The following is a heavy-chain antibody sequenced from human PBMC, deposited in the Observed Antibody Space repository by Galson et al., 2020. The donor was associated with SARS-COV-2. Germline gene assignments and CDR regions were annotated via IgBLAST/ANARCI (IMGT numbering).Heavy chain of an antibody. J-gene: IGHJ6*02. D-gene: IGHD3-22*01. CDR2: ISYDGRNK. Sequence: GGSLRLSCAASGFTFSRYAVHWVRQAPGKGLEWVAVISYDGRNKHYADSVKCRFTISRDNSKNTLYLQMNSLRPEDTAVYSCARDYYDSSGYSTNGMDVWGQGTTVTVSS. CDR1: GFTFSRYA. V-gene: IGHV3-30*04. CDR3: ARDYYDSSGYSTNGMDV.